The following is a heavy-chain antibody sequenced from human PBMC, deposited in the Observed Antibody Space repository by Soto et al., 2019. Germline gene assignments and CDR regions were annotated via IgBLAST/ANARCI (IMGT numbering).Heavy chain of an antibody. J-gene: IGHJ6*02. Sequence: SETLSLTCTVSGGSISSGGYYWSWIRQHPGKGLEWVGYIYYSGSTYYNPSLKSRVTISVDTSKNQFSLKLSSVTAADTAVYYCARAPFGYYDILTGDAFFGSGYYGMDVWGQGTTVTVSS. D-gene: IGHD3-9*01. CDR2: IYYSGST. CDR1: GGSISSGGYY. CDR3: ARAPFGYYDILTGDAFFGSGYYGMDV. V-gene: IGHV4-31*03.